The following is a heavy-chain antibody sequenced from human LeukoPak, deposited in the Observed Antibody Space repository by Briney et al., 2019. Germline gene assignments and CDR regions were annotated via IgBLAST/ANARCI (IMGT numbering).Heavy chain of an antibody. D-gene: IGHD3-22*01. J-gene: IGHJ4*02. CDR1: GFTFSSYS. CDR2: ISSSSTI. V-gene: IGHV3-48*04. Sequence: GGSLRLSCAASGFTFSSYSMNWVRQAPGKGLEWVSYISSSSTIYYADSVKGRFTISRDNAKNSLYLQMNSLRAEDTAVYYCARGVWNYYDSSGYDYWGQGTLVTVSS. CDR3: ARGVWNYYDSSGYDY.